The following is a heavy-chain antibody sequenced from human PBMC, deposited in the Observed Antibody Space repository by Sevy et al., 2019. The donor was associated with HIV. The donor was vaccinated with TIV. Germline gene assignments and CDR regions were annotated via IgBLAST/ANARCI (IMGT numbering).Heavy chain of an antibody. CDR3: ARVNSWGLGVTILYYYYYYMDV. D-gene: IGHD4-17*01. Sequence: SETLSLTCAVYGGSFSAFSWSWVRQPPGKGLEWIGETNYGGSIHYNPSLESRVTISIDTSKKQFSLNLTSVTAADTAVYFCARVNSWGLGVTILYYYYYYMDVWGKGTTVTVSS. CDR2: TNYGGSI. CDR1: GGSFSAFS. J-gene: IGHJ6*03. V-gene: IGHV4-34*01.